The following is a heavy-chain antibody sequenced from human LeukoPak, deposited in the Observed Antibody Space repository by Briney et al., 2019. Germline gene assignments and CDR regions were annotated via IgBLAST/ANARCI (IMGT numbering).Heavy chain of an antibody. CDR2: FDPEDGET. Sequence: ASVKVSCKVSGYTLTELSMHWVRQAPGKGLEWMGGFDPEDGETIYAQKFQGRVTMTEDTSTDTAYMELSSLRSEDTAVYYCATDQSDSSGYYGYFQHWGQGTLVTVSS. CDR1: GYTLTELS. CDR3: ATDQSDSSGYYGYFQH. D-gene: IGHD3-22*01. J-gene: IGHJ1*01. V-gene: IGHV1-24*01.